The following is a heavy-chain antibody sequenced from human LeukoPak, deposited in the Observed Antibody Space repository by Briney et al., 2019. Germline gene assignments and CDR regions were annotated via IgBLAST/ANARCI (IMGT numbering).Heavy chain of an antibody. CDR2: IRQDGSEK. D-gene: IGHD5-18*01. CDR3: ARDLKYSYGSDY. CDR1: GFTFSTYT. Sequence: GGSLRPSCAASGFTFSTYTMNWVRQAPGKGLEWVANIRQDGSEKYYVDSVKGRFTISRDNAKNSLYLQMNSLRAEDTAVYYCARDLKYSYGSDYWGQGTLVTVSS. J-gene: IGHJ4*02. V-gene: IGHV3-7*01.